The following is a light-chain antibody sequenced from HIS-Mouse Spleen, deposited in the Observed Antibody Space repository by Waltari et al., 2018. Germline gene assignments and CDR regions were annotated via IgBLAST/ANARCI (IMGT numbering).Light chain of an antibody. CDR3: QQLNSYLWT. CDR2: AAS. V-gene: IGKV1-9*01. CDR1: QDISSY. J-gene: IGKJ1*01. Sequence: DIQLTQSPSFLSASVGDRVTITCRASQDISSYLAWYQQKPGKAPKLLIYAASTLQSGVPSRFSGSGSGTEFTLTISSLQPEDFATYYCQQLNSYLWTFGQGTKVEIK.